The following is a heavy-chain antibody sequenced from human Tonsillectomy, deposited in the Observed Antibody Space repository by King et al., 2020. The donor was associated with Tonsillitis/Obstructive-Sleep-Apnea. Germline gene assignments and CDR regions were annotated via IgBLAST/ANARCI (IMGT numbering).Heavy chain of an antibody. J-gene: IGHJ4*02. CDR1: GGSISSYY. V-gene: IGHV4-59*01. D-gene: IGHD1-26*01. CDR2: IYYSGST. CDR3: ARDASGSYYAHHFDY. Sequence: QLQESGPGLVKPSETLSLTCTVSGGSISSYYWSWIRQAPGKGLEWIGFIYYSGSTNYNPSLKHRVTISLDTSKNQVSLKLSSVTAADTAVYYCARDASGSYYAHHFDYWGQGTLVTVSS.